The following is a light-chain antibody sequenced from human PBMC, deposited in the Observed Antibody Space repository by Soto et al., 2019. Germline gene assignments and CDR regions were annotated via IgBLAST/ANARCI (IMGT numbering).Light chain of an antibody. V-gene: IGKV3D-15*01. CDR3: QQYKNCPAIT. CDR2: GAS. Sequence: ESVFTQSPSTLSLSPGERATLSCRASQSVSGNLAWYQQKPGQAPRLLINGASTRATGIPARFSGSGSGTDFTLTISSLQSEDFAIYYCQQYKNCPAITFGQGTRLEI. CDR1: QSVSGN. J-gene: IGKJ5*01.